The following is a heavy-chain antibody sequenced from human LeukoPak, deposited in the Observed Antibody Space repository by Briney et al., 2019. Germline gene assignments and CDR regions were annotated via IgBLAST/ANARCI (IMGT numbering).Heavy chain of an antibody. D-gene: IGHD3-16*01. CDR3: ASIIPRKGSDY. CDR2: IGASGVST. CDR1: GFTFSNHA. Sequence: GGSLRLSCAASGFTFSNHAMSWVRQAPGKGLEWVSAIGASGVSTYYADSVKGRFTISRDNSKNTLYLQMSSLRAEDTAVYYCASIIPRKGSDYWGQGTLVTVSS. J-gene: IGHJ4*02. V-gene: IGHV3-23*01.